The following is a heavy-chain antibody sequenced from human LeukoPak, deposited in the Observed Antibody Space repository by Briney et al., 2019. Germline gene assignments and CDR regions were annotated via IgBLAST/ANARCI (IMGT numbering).Heavy chain of an antibody. CDR3: ARDRDGDDAFDI. CDR1: GVSISRYY. D-gene: IGHD3-10*01. J-gene: IGHJ3*02. CDR2: IYYSGST. V-gene: IGHV4-59*01. Sequence: SETLSLTCTVSGVSISRYYWSWVRQPPGKGREWGGDIYYSGSTNYNPSLKSRVTISVATSKNQFSLKLSSVTAADTAVYYCARDRDGDDAFDIWGQGTMVTVSS.